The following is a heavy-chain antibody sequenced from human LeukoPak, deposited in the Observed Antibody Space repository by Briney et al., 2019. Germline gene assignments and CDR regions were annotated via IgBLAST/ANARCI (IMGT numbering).Heavy chain of an antibody. J-gene: IGHJ4*02. CDR3: ARHKTGYCSSTSCYTEGPGLGY. CDR1: GGSISSSSYY. Sequence: SETLSLTCTVSGGSISSSSYYWGWIRQPPGKGLEWIGSIYYSGSTYYNPSLKSRVTISVDTSKNQFSLKLSSVTAADTAVYYCARHKTGYCSSTSCYTEGPGLGYWGQGTLVTVSS. V-gene: IGHV4-39*01. CDR2: IYYSGST. D-gene: IGHD2-2*02.